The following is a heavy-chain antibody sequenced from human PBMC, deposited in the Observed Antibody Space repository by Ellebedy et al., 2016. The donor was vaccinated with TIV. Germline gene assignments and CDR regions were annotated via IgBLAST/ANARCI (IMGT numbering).Heavy chain of an antibody. CDR3: ARGDCSGGSCPLDY. D-gene: IGHD2-15*01. CDR1: GGSISSSNW. CDR2: IYHSGST. Sequence: SETLSLXXAVSGGSISSSNWWSWVRQPPGKGLEWIGEIYHSGSTNYNPSLKSRVTISVDKSKNQFSLKLSSVTAADTAVYYCARGDCSGGSCPLDYWGQGTLVTVSS. V-gene: IGHV4-4*02. J-gene: IGHJ4*02.